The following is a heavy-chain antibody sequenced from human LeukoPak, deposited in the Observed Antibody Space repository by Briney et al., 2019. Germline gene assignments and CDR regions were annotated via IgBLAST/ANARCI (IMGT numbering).Heavy chain of an antibody. CDR1: GYTFTSYA. V-gene: IGHV1-3*03. D-gene: IGHD3-22*01. CDR2: INAGNGNT. CDR3: ARGGLINYYDSSGYYYY. J-gene: IGHJ4*02. Sequence: ASVKVTCKASGYTFTSYAMHWVRQAPGQRLEWMGWINAGNGNTKYSQEFQGRVTITRDTSASTAYMELSSLRSEDMAVYYCARGGLINYYDSSGYYYYWGQGTLVTVSS.